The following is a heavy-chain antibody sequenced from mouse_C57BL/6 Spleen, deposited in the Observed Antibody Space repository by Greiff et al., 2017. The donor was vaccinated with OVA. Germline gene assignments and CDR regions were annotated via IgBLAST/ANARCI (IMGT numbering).Heavy chain of an antibody. Sequence: EVQLVESEGGLVQPGSSMKLSCTASGFTFSDYYMAWVRQVPEKGLEWVANINYDGSSTYYLDSLKSRFIISRDNAKNILYLQMSSLKSEDTATYYCAREDKLGPWFAYWGQGTLVTVSA. CDR3: AREDKLGPWFAY. CDR2: INYDGSST. CDR1: GFTFSDYY. J-gene: IGHJ3*01. D-gene: IGHD4-1*01. V-gene: IGHV5-16*01.